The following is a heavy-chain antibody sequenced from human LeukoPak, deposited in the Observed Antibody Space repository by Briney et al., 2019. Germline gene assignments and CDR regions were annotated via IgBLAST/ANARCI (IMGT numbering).Heavy chain of an antibody. J-gene: IGHJ3*02. CDR2: IIPIFGTA. CDR1: GGTFSSYA. D-gene: IGHD6-13*01. CDR3: ARDLDSSSWELGRNAFDI. Sequence: SVKVSCKASGGTFSSYAISWVRQAPGQGLEWMGGIIPIFGTANYAQEFQGRVTITADESTSTAYMELSSLRSEDTAVYYCARDLDSSSWELGRNAFDIWGQGTMVTVSS. V-gene: IGHV1-69*13.